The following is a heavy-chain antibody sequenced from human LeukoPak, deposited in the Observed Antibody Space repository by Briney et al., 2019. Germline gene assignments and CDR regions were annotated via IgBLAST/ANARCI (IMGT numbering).Heavy chain of an antibody. V-gene: IGHV1-69*13. CDR3: ARLPLRSIAVGYYGMDV. CDR1: GGTFSSYA. D-gene: IGHD6-6*01. CDR2: IIPIFGTA. Sequence: SVKVSCKASGGTFSSYAIGWVRQAPGQGLEWMGGIIPIFGTANYAQKFQGRVTITADESTSTAYMELSSLRSEDTAVYYCARLPLRSIAVGYYGMDVWGQGTTVTVSS. J-gene: IGHJ6*02.